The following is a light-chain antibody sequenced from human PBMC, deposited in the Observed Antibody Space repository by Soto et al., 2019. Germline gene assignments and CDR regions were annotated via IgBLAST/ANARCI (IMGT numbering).Light chain of an antibody. CDR3: TSYTSSGTYV. CDR1: SSDIGGYNY. Sequence: QSVLTQPASVSGSPGQSITVSCTGTSSDIGGYNYVSWYQQHPDKAPKLMIYDVTNRPSGVSNRFSASKSGNTASLTISGLQAEDEADYSCTSYTSSGTYVFGTGTKVTVL. V-gene: IGLV2-14*01. J-gene: IGLJ1*01. CDR2: DVT.